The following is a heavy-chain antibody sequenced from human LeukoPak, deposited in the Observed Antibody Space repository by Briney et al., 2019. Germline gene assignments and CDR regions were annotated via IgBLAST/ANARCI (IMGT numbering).Heavy chain of an antibody. CDR1: GYTFTSYG. D-gene: IGHD5-24*01. V-gene: IGHV1-18*01. J-gene: IGHJ5*02. Sequence: ASVKVSCKASGYTFTSYGISWVRQAPGQGLEWMGWISAYNGNTNYAQKLQGRVTMTTDTSTSTAYMELRSLRSDDTAVYYCARDFSGRDGYNYCWFDPWGQGTLVTVSS. CDR2: ISAYNGNT. CDR3: ARDFSGRDGYNYCWFDP.